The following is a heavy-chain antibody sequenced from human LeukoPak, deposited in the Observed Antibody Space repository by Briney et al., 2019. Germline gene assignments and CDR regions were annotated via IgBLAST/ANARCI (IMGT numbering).Heavy chain of an antibody. J-gene: IGHJ6*03. Sequence: PGGSLRLSCAASGFTFDDYAMHWVRQAPGKGLEWVSGISWNSGSIGYADSVKGRFTISRDNAKNSLYLQMNSLRAEDTAVYYCAKGYYYGSGSYGYYYYMDVWGKGTTVTISS. D-gene: IGHD3-10*01. CDR2: ISWNSGSI. CDR1: GFTFDDYA. V-gene: IGHV3-9*01. CDR3: AKGYYYGSGSYGYYYYMDV.